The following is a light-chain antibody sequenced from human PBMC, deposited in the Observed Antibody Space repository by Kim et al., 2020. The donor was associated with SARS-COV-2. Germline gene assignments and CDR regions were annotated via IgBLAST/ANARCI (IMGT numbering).Light chain of an antibody. CDR2: AAS. CDR3: QQYYSYPYT. V-gene: IGKV1-8*01. J-gene: IGKJ3*01. Sequence: ASTGDRVTITCRASQGISSYLAWYQQKPGKAPKLLIYAASTLQSGVPSRFSGSGSGTDFTLTISCLQSEDFATYYCQQYYSYPYTFGPGTKVDIK. CDR1: QGISSY.